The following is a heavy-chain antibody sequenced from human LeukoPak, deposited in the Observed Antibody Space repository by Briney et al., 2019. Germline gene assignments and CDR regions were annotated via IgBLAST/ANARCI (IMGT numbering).Heavy chain of an antibody. D-gene: IGHD2-2*01. V-gene: IGHV1-2*06. CDR3: ATEYCSSTSCWNGMDV. CDR1: GYTFTGYY. CDR2: INPNSGGT. Sequence: ASVKVSCKASGYTFTGYYMHWVRQAPGQGLEWMGRINPNSGGTNYAQKSQGRVTMTRDTSISTAYMELSRLRSDDTAVYYCATEYCSSTSCWNGMDVWGQGTTVTVSS. J-gene: IGHJ6*02.